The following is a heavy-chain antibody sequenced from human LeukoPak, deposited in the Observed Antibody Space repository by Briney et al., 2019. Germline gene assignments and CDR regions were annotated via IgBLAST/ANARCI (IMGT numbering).Heavy chain of an antibody. V-gene: IGHV4-31*03. CDR1: GGSISSGGYY. D-gene: IGHD3-16*01. CDR3: ARSIMITFGGENRFDP. Sequence: SETLSLTCTVSGGSISSGGYYWSWIRQHPGKGLEWIGYIYYSGSTNYNPSLKSRVTISVDTSKNQFSLKLSSVTAADTAVYYCARSIMITFGGENRFDPWGQGTLVTVSS. CDR2: IYYSGST. J-gene: IGHJ5*02.